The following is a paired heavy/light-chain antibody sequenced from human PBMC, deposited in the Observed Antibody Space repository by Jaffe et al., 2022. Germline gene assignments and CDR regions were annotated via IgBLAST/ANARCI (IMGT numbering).Heavy chain of an antibody. Sequence: QVQLVQSGAEVKKPGSSVKVSCKASGGTFSSYAISWVRQAPGQGLEWMGGIIPIFGTANYAQKFQGRVTITTDESTSTAYMELSSLRSEDTAVYYCARPYYYDSSGYPYWYFDLWGRGTLVTVSS. CDR2: IIPIFGTA. CDR1: GGTFSSYA. V-gene: IGHV1-69*05. CDR3: ARPYYYDSSGYPYWYFDL. D-gene: IGHD3-22*01. J-gene: IGHJ2*01.
Light chain of an antibody. Sequence: EIVLTQSPGTLSLSPGERATLSCRASQSVSSSYLAWYQQKPGQAPRLLIYGASSRATGIPDRFSGSGSGTDFTLTISRLEPEDFAVYYCQQYGSSLLFGPGTKVDIK. CDR1: QSVSSSY. CDR2: GAS. CDR3: QQYGSSLL. V-gene: IGKV3-20*01. J-gene: IGKJ3*01.